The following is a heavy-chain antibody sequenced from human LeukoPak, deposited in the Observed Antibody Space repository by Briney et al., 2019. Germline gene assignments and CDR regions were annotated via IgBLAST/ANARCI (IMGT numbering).Heavy chain of an antibody. CDR2: IYYSGST. V-gene: IGHV4-59*08. CDR1: GGSISSYY. Sequence: SETLSLTCTVSGGSISSYYWSWLRQPPGKGLEWIGYIYYSGSTNYNPSLKSRVTISVDTSKKQFSLKLNSVTAADTAVYYCARHLYSYYAMDVWGQGTTVTVSS. CDR3: ARHLYSYYAMDV. D-gene: IGHD2-2*02. J-gene: IGHJ6*02.